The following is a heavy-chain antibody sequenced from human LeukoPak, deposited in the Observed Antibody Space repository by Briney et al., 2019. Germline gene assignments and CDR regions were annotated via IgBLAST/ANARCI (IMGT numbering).Heavy chain of an antibody. Sequence: GGSLRLSCAASGFTFDDYAMHWVRQAPGKGLEWVSLISWDGGSTYYADSVKGRFTISRDNSKNSLYLQMNSLRAEDTALYYCAKGYSSSRAWVYYMDVWGKGITVTVSS. CDR2: ISWDGGST. J-gene: IGHJ6*03. CDR3: AKGYSSSRAWVYYMDV. D-gene: IGHD6-13*01. CDR1: GFTFDDYA. V-gene: IGHV3-43D*03.